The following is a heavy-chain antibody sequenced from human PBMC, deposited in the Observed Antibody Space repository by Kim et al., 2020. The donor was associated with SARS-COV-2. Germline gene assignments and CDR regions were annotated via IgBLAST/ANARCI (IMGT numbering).Heavy chain of an antibody. CDR2: INHSGST. D-gene: IGHD3-9*01. Sequence: SETLSLTCAVYGGSFSSYYWSWIRQPPGKGLEWIGEINHSGSTNYNPSLKSRVTISLDTSKNQFSLKLSSVTAADTAVYYCARVLTFYDNLTGYPRAFDLWGQGTMVTVSS. CDR3: ARVLTFYDNLTGYPRAFDL. CDR1: GGSFSSYY. J-gene: IGHJ3*01. V-gene: IGHV4-34*01.